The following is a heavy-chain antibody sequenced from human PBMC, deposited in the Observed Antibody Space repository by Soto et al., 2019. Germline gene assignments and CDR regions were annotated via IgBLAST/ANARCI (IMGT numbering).Heavy chain of an antibody. Sequence: SETLSLTCTVSGGSVSSGSYYWSWIRQPPGKGLEWIGYIYYSGSTNYNPSLKSRVTISVDTSKNQFSLKLSSVTAADTAVYYCARDRVTRWEPAYYYGMDVWGQGTTVTVSS. CDR1: GGSVSSGSYY. J-gene: IGHJ6*02. D-gene: IGHD1-26*01. CDR2: IYYSGST. V-gene: IGHV4-61*01. CDR3: ARDRVTRWEPAYYYGMDV.